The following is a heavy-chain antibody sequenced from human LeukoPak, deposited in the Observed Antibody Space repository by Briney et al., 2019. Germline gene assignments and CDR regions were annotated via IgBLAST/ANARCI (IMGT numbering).Heavy chain of an antibody. D-gene: IGHD7-27*01. J-gene: IGHJ4*02. CDR2: YASGTT. V-gene: IGHV4-4*07. CDR3: ATGDHSFDN. Sequence: PSEILSLTCSVSGASLTIYYWNWIRQPAGKGLEWIGRYASGTTTHNPSLKSQFSMSIDTSKNQISLKLTSVTAADTAVYYCATGDHSFDNWGQGTLVTVTP. CDR1: GASLTIYY.